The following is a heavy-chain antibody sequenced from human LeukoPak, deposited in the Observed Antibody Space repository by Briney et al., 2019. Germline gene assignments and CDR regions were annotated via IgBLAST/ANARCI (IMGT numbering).Heavy chain of an antibody. Sequence: ASVKVSCKASGYTFTSYGISWVRQAPGQGLEWMGWISAYNGNTNYAQKLQGRVTMTTDTSTSTAYMELRSLRSDDTAVYYCARDFPMVRGPADAFDIWGQGTMVTVSS. CDR1: GYTFTSYG. D-gene: IGHD3-10*01. CDR2: ISAYNGNT. CDR3: ARDFPMVRGPADAFDI. J-gene: IGHJ3*02. V-gene: IGHV1-18*01.